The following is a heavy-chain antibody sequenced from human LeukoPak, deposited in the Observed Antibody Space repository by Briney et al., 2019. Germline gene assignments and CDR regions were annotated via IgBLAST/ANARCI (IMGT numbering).Heavy chain of an antibody. Sequence: ASVCLSCKASGYTFTDYYMHWVRQAPGQGLEWMGWINLNSGVTNYPQKFQGRVTMTRNTSISTAYLELSRLRSDDTAVYYCARDGGMDVWGEGTTVTPSS. J-gene: IGHJ6*04. CDR3: ARDGGMDV. CDR2: INLNSGVT. CDR1: GYTFTDYY. V-gene: IGHV1-2*02.